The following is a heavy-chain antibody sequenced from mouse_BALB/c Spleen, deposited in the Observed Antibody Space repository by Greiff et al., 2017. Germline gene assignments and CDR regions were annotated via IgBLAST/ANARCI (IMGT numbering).Heavy chain of an antibody. D-gene: IGHD3-3*01. Sequence: VQLVESGAELAKPGASVKMSCKASGYTFTSYWMHWVKQRPGQGLEWIGYINPSTGYTEYNQKFKDKATLTADKSSSTAYMQLSSLTSEDSAVYYCARGDPYYAMDYWGQGTSVTVSS. CDR2: INPSTGYT. CDR3: ARGDPYYAMDY. J-gene: IGHJ4*01. V-gene: IGHV1-7*01. CDR1: GYTFTSYW.